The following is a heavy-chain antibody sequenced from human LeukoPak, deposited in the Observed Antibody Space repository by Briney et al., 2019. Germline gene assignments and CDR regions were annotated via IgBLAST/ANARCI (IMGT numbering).Heavy chain of an antibody. D-gene: IGHD2-15*01. J-gene: IGHJ4*02. CDR1: GFTFSSYG. CDR3: ARAYCSGGSCYSFSYFDY. CDR2: ISYDGSNK. Sequence: GGSLRLSCAASGFTFSSYGMHWVRQAPGKGLEWVAVISYDGSNKYYADPVKGRFTISRDNSKNTLYLQMNSLRAEDTAVYYCARAYCSGGSCYSFSYFDYWGQGTLVTVSS. V-gene: IGHV3-30*19.